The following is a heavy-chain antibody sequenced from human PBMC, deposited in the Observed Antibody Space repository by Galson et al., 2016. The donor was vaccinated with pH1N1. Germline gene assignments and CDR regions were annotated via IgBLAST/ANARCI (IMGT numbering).Heavy chain of an antibody. CDR3: ARDVYSVYDPDAAFDI. J-gene: IGHJ3*02. CDR1: GYTFTSYG. D-gene: IGHD5/OR15-5a*01. CDR2: IIPFFRTT. Sequence: SVKVSCKASGYTFTSYGFAWVRQAPGQGLEWMGRIIPFFRTTNYAQKFQGRVTITADESTTTGYMELSSLTSEDTAVYYCARDVYSVYDPDAAFDIWGQGTVVIVSS. V-gene: IGHV1-69*13.